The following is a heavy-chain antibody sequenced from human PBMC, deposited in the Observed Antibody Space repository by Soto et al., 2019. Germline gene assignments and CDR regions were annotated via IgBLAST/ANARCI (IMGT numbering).Heavy chain of an antibody. CDR1: GGSINTFY. V-gene: IGHV4-4*07. CDR3: AREGSYSAYNFAHGIQLWSFDF. CDR2: IFSSGST. Sequence: ETLSLTCTVSGGSINTFYLSWVRQPACKGLEWIGRIFSSGSTSFNPSLESRVAMSVDTSKNHFSLNLSSVTAADMAVYYCAREGSYSAYNFAHGIQLWSFDFWGQGALVTVSS. J-gene: IGHJ4*02. D-gene: IGHD5-12*01.